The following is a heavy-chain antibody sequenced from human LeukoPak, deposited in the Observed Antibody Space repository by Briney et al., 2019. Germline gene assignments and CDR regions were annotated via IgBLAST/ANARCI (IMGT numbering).Heavy chain of an antibody. J-gene: IGHJ4*02. CDR1: GFTFSSFA. CDR2: ISDSGGST. D-gene: IGHD5-12*01. V-gene: IGHV3-23*01. CDR3: ATKRWLREDFFDY. Sequence: GGSLRLSCAASGFTFSSFAMYWARQAPGKGLEWVSCISDSGGSTYYADSVKGRSTISRDNSKNTLYLQLDSLRAEDTAVYFCATKRWLREDFFDYWGQGTLVTVSS.